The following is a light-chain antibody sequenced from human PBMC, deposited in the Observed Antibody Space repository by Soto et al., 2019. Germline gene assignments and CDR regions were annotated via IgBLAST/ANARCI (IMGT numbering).Light chain of an antibody. J-gene: IGKJ5*01. CDR3: QQTNSFPLT. Sequence: AIQLTQSPASLSPSVGDRVTLSCRASQGIGNALGWYQQKTGKPPKVLIYGASNLQSGVPPRFRGSGSGTDFTLTISSLQSEDFETYYCQQTNSFPLTFGRGTRLEIK. CDR2: GAS. V-gene: IGKV1-13*02. CDR1: QGIGNA.